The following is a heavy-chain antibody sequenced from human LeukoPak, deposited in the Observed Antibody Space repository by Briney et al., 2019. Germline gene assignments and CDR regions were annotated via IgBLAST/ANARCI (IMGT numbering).Heavy chain of an antibody. Sequence: SETPSLTCAVYGGSFSGYYWCWIRQPPGKGLEWIGEINHSGSTNYNPSLKSRVTISVDTSKNQFSLKLSSVTAADTAVYYCARLYLYDSSGYHYFDYWGQGTLVTVSS. CDR1: GGSFSGYY. V-gene: IGHV4-34*01. J-gene: IGHJ4*02. CDR3: ARLYLYDSSGYHYFDY. D-gene: IGHD3-22*01. CDR2: INHSGST.